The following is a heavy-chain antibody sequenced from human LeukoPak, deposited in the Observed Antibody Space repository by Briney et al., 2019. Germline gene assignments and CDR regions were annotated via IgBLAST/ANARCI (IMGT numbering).Heavy chain of an antibody. J-gene: IGHJ4*02. CDR2: ISGSGGST. V-gene: IGHV3-23*01. CDR3: ARSRDGYNYLDY. Sequence: GGSLRLSCAASGFTFSSYAMSWVRQAPGKGLEWVSAISGSGGSTYYAGSVKGQFTISRDNSKNTLYLQMNSLRAEDTAVYYCARSRDGYNYLDYWGQGTLVTVSS. CDR1: GFTFSSYA. D-gene: IGHD5-24*01.